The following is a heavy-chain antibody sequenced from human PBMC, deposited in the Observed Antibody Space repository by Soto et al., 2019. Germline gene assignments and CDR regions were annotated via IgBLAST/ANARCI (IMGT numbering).Heavy chain of an antibody. J-gene: IGHJ5*02. CDR2: IYYSGST. Sequence: SETLSLTCTVSGGSISSSSYYWGWIRQPPGKGLEWIGCIYYSGSTNYNPSLKSRVTISVDTSKNQFSLKLSSVTAADTAVYYCARDKDNWFDPWGQGTLVTVSS. CDR3: ARDKDNWFDP. V-gene: IGHV4-39*07. CDR1: GGSISSSSYY.